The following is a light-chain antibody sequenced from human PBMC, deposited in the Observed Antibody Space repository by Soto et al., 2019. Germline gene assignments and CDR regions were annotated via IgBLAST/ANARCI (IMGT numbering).Light chain of an antibody. CDR1: QSVLYSSNNKNY. CDR3: QQYYSTPYT. J-gene: IGKJ2*01. Sequence: DIVMTQSPDSLAVSLGERATINCKSSQSVLYSSNNKNYLAWYQQKPGQPPKLLIYCASTRESGVPDRFSGSGSGTDFTLTISILQAEDVAVYYCQQYYSTPYTFGQGTKLEIK. CDR2: CAS. V-gene: IGKV4-1*01.